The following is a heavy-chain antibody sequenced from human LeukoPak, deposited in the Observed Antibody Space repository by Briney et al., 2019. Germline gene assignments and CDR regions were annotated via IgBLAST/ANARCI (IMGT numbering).Heavy chain of an antibody. CDR1: GFTFSSYW. CDR3: ARVRGSGSYEGNFDY. V-gene: IGHV3-7*01. Sequence: GGSLRLSCAASGFTFSSYWMSWVRQAPGKGLEWVANIKQDGSEKYYVDSVKGRLTISRDNAKNSLYLQMNSLRAEDTAVYYCARVRGSGSYEGNFDYWGQGTLVTVSS. D-gene: IGHD3-10*01. J-gene: IGHJ4*02. CDR2: IKQDGSEK.